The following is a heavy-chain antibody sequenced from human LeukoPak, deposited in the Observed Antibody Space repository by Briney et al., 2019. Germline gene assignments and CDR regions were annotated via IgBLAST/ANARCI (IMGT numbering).Heavy chain of an antibody. J-gene: IGHJ4*02. CDR3: ARHEGIFGVVIIDY. D-gene: IGHD3-3*01. Sequence: TSETLSLTCTVSGGSISSYYWSWIRQPPGKGLEWIGYIYYSGSTKYNPALKSRVTISVDTSKNQFSLKLSSVTAADTAVYYCARHEGIFGVVIIDYWGQGTLVTVSS. CDR2: IYYSGST. V-gene: IGHV4-59*08. CDR1: GGSISSYY.